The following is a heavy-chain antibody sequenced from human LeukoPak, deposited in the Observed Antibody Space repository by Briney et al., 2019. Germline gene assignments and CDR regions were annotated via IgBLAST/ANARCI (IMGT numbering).Heavy chain of an antibody. J-gene: IGHJ4*02. D-gene: IGHD1-26*01. CDR2: VWSGGNNK. V-gene: IGHV3-33*06. CDR3: AKDGQVGAIGYFDY. CDR1: GFIFSTYG. Sequence: GGSLRLSCAASGFIFSTYGMHWVRQAPGKGLEWVAVVWSGGNNKYYSDSVMGRFTISRDNSKNTLYLQMNSLRAEDTAVYYCAKDGQVGAIGYFDYRGQGTLVTVSS.